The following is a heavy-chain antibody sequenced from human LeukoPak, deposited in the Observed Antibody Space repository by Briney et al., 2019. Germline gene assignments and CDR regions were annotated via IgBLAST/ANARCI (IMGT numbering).Heavy chain of an antibody. Sequence: ASVKVSCKASGYTFTSYDFNWVRQATGQRPEWMGWMSPNSGDTGYAQKFQDRVTMTRNTSISTAYMELSSLRSEDTAVYYCARAPQTYKYDFWSGYYTDYYYYGMDVWGQGTTVTVSS. CDR3: ARAPQTYKYDFWSGYYTDYYYYGMDV. J-gene: IGHJ6*01. CDR2: MSPNSGDT. CDR1: GYTFTSYD. V-gene: IGHV1-8*01. D-gene: IGHD3-3*01.